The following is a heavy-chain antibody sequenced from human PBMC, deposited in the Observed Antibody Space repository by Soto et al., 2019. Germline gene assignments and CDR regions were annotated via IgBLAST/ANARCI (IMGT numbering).Heavy chain of an antibody. CDR3: TRLDDYDFWSGYSS. V-gene: IGHV3-73*01. CDR2: IRSKANSYAT. Sequence: GGSLRLSCAASGFTFSGSAMHWVRQASGKGLEWVGRIRSKANSYATAYAASVKGRFPISRDDSKNTAYLQMNSLKTEDTAVYYCTRLDDYDFWSGYSSWGQGTLVTVSS. D-gene: IGHD3-3*01. J-gene: IGHJ4*02. CDR1: GFTFSGSA.